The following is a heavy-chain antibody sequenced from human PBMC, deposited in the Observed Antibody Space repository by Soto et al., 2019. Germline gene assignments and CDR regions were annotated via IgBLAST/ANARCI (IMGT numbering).Heavy chain of an antibody. Sequence: PSETLSLTCTVSGGSISSYYWSWIRQPAGKGLEWIGRIYTSGSTNYNPSLKSRVTMSVDTSKNQFSLKLSSVTAADTAVYYCAREHSRSWEGTYWFDPWGQGTLVTVSS. CDR2: IYTSGST. J-gene: IGHJ5*02. CDR3: AREHSRSWEGTYWFDP. CDR1: GGSISSYY. V-gene: IGHV4-4*07. D-gene: IGHD6-13*01.